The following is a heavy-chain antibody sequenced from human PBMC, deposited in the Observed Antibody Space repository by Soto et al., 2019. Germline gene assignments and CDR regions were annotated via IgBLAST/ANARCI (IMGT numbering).Heavy chain of an antibody. Sequence: QLQLQESGSGLVKPSQTLSLTCAVSGGSISSGGYSWSWIRQPPGKGLEWIGYIYHSGSTYYNPSLXGXVXIXXDRSKNQFSLKLSSVTAADTAVYYCARAAVTRLDYWGQGTLVTVSS. D-gene: IGHD4-17*01. CDR3: ARAAVTRLDY. V-gene: IGHV4-30-2*01. CDR1: GGSISSGGYS. CDR2: IYHSGST. J-gene: IGHJ4*02.